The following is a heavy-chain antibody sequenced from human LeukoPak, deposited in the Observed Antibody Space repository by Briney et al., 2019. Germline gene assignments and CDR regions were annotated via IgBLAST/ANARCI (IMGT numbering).Heavy chain of an antibody. J-gene: IGHJ4*02. CDR1: GFTFSSYE. CDR2: ISSSGSII. D-gene: IGHD6-19*01. Sequence: GGSLRLSCAASGFTFSSYEMNWVRQAPGKGLEWVSYISSSGSIIYYADSVKGRFTISRDNAKNSLYLQMNSLRAEDTAVYYCARVDSSGFKGDFDYWGQGTLVTVSS. V-gene: IGHV3-48*03. CDR3: ARVDSSGFKGDFDY.